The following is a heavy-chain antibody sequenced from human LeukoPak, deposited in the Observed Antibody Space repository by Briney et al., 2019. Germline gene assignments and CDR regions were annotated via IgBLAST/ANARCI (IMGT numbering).Heavy chain of an antibody. CDR3: SKAEGHDFWSCYADF. V-gene: IGHV3-23*01. Sequence: GGSLRLSCAAAGFTFSGYAMTWVRQGPGKGLEWVSAISVSGTSTYYADSVKGRFTISRDNSKNTLYLQMNSLRAEDTAVYYCSKAEGHDFWSCYADFLGQGTLVTVSS. D-gene: IGHD3-3*01. CDR1: GFTFSGYA. CDR2: ISVSGTST. J-gene: IGHJ4*02.